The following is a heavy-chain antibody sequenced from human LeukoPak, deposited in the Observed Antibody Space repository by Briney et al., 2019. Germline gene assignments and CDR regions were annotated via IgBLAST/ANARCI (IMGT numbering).Heavy chain of an antibody. CDR3: ARGLGYSSRVNRRDWFDP. J-gene: IGHJ5*02. D-gene: IGHD6-13*01. CDR2: IYYSGST. V-gene: IGHV4-59*12. Sequence: SETLSLTCTVSGGSISSYYWSWIRQPPGKGLEWIGYIYYSGSTNYNPSLKSRVTISVDTSKNQFSLKLSSVTAADTAVYYCARGLGYSSRVNRRDWFDPWGQGTLVTVSS. CDR1: GGSISSYY.